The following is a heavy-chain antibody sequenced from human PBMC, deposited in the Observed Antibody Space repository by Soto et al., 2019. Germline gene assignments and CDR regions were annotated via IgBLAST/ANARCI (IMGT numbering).Heavy chain of an antibody. J-gene: IGHJ5*02. Sequence: QVQLVQSGAEVKKPGASVNVSCRASGYTFTDYFLHWVRQAPGHGLEWMGWINPNSGSTNFAPKLQGLVTTTRDASSSTVYLVLNRLTSDDTTVYFCARVTATSPDAGLDPWGQGTLVTVSS. CDR2: INPNSGST. D-gene: IGHD1-1*01. V-gene: IGHV1-2*04. CDR1: GYTFTDYF. CDR3: ARVTATSPDAGLDP.